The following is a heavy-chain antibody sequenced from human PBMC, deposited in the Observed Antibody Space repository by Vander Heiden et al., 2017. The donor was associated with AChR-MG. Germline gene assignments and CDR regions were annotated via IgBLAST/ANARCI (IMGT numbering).Heavy chain of an antibody. CDR3: ARDLRAYSSGWYGEGGY. CDR1: GYTFAGHY. CDR2: LNPNSGGT. D-gene: IGHD6-19*01. V-gene: IGHV1-2*02. Sequence: QVQLVQPGAEVKKPGAAVKVSCKASGYTFAGHYMDWVRQATGQGLEWMGWLNPNSGGTNYAQKFQGRVTMTRDTSISTAYMELSRLRSDDTAVYYCARDLRAYSSGWYGEGGYWGQGTLVTVSS. J-gene: IGHJ4*02.